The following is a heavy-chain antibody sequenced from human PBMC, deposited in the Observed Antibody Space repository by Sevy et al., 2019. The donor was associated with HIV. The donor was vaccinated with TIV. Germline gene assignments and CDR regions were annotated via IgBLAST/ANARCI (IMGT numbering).Heavy chain of an antibody. CDR1: GFTFSSYA. J-gene: IGHJ5*02. D-gene: IGHD3-9*01. CDR2: ISYDGSNK. V-gene: IGHV3-30-3*01. CDR3: ARDTATYYDILYGFDP. Sequence: GGSLRLSCAASGFTFSSYAMHWVRQAPGKGLEWVAVISYDGSNKYYADSVKGRFTISRDNSKNTLYLQMNSLGAEDTAVYYCARDTATYYDILYGFDPWGQGTLVTVSS.